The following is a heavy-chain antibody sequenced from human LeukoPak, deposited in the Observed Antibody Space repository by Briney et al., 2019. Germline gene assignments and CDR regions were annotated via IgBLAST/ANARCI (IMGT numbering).Heavy chain of an antibody. CDR3: ARSSGSYRPFDS. V-gene: IGHV3-74*01. D-gene: IGHD3-22*01. CDR2: IRSDGSIT. J-gene: IGHJ4*02. Sequence: PGGSLRLSCAASGFTFSGYWMHWVRQAPGKGLAWVSVIRSDGSITTYADSVKGRFTISRDNAKNSQYLQMTSLRAQDTGIYYCARSSGSYRPFDSWGQGTLVIVSS. CDR1: GFTFSGYW.